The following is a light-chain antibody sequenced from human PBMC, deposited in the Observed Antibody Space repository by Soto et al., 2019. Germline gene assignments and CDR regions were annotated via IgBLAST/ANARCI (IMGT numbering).Light chain of an antibody. CDR1: SSDVGSYNL. J-gene: IGLJ1*01. CDR2: EVT. CDR3: CSYAPTRNSYV. Sequence: QSALTQPASVSGSPGQSITISCTGTSSDVGSYNLVSWYQHHPGTAPKLIIYEVTKRPSGVSNRFSASMSGNTASLTISGLQAEDDADYYCCSYAPTRNSYVFGSGTKLTVL. V-gene: IGLV2-23*02.